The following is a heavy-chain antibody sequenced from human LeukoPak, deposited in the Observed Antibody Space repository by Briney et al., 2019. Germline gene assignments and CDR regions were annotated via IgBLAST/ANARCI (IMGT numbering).Heavy chain of an antibody. V-gene: IGHV1-69*05. J-gene: IGHJ3*02. CDR3: ARANVGYSGYSDAFDI. CDR1: GGTFSSYA. CDR2: IIPIFGTA. Sequence: SVTVSFKASGGTFSSYAISWVRQAPGQGLEWMGGIIPIFGTANYAQKFQGRVTITTDESTSTAYMELSSLRSEDTAVYYCARANVGYSGYSDAFDIWGQGTMVTVSS. D-gene: IGHD5-12*01.